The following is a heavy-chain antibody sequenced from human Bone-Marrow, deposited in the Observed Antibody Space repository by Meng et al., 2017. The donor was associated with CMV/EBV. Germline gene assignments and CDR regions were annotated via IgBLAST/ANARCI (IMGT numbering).Heavy chain of an antibody. D-gene: IGHD3-3*01. CDR1: YG. CDR2: IWYGGGNK. CDR3: AREGVPNYDFWSGYYTNWFDP. V-gene: IGHV3-33*01. Sequence: YGMHWVRQAPGKGLEWVAVIWYGGGNKYYADSVKGRFTISRDNSKNTLYLQMNSLRAEDTAVYYCAREGVPNYDFWSGYYTNWFDPWGQGTLVTVSS. J-gene: IGHJ5*02.